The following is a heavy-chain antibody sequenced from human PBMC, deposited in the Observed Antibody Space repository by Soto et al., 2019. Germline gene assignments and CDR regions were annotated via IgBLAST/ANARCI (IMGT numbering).Heavy chain of an antibody. V-gene: IGHV3-21*01. CDR1: GFTFSSYS. J-gene: IGHJ4*02. CDR3: VKDRYVDY. Sequence: GGSLRLSCAASGFTFSSYSMNWVRQAPGKGLEWVSSISSSSSYIYYADSVKGRFTISRDNSKNTLYLQMSSLRGEDTAVYYCVKDRYVDYWGQGILVTVSS. CDR2: ISSSSSYI.